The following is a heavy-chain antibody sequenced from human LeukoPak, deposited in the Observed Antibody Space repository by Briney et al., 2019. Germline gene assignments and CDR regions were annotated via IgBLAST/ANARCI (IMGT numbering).Heavy chain of an antibody. CDR2: IDSRGRTK. Sequence: GGSLRLSCAASGFTFSDYYMSWIRQAPGKGLEWLSYIDSRGRTKHYAESVKGRFTISRDNARSSVYPEMNDLRVDDTAVCYCASGELGRSDFWGQGTLVTVS. J-gene: IGHJ4*02. D-gene: IGHD1-1*01. V-gene: IGHV3-11*01. CDR1: GFTFSDYY. CDR3: ASGELGRSDF.